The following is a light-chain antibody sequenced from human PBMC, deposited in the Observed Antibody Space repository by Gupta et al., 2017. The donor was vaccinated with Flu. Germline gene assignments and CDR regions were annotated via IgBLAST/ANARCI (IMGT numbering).Light chain of an antibody. CDR3: LQADTFPYT. CDR1: QDIGGW. V-gene: IGKV1-12*01. Sequence: GDTVTITCRASQDIGGWLAWYQQRPGKAPTLLIFAASTLETGVPSRFSGRGSGSSFTLTISSVQPDDFATYFCLQADTFPYTFGQGTHLEVK. CDR2: AAS. J-gene: IGKJ2*01.